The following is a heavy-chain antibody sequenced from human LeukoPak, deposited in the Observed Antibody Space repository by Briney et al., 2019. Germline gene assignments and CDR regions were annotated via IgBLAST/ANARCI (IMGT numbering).Heavy chain of an antibody. D-gene: IGHD3-9*01. V-gene: IGHV3-48*03. CDR1: GFTFSSYE. Sequence: GGSLRLSCAASGFTFSSYEMNWVRQAPGKGLEWVSYISSSGSTIHYADSVKGRFTISRDNAKNSLYLQMNSLRAEDTAVYYCARGGFDWLLFNYYYYMDVWGKGTTVTISS. CDR3: ARGGFDWLLFNYYYYMDV. CDR2: ISSSGSTI. J-gene: IGHJ6*03.